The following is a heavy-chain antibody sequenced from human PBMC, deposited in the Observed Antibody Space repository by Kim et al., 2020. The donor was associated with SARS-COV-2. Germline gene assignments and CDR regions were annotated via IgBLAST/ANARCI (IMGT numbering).Heavy chain of an antibody. Sequence: ASLRSRVTISRDKAKNQFSLKLRSVTAADTAVYYCARGVSSAWTLRAWFDPWGQGTLVTVSS. CDR3: ARGVSSAWTLRAWFDP. V-gene: IGHV4-4*02. J-gene: IGHJ5*02. D-gene: IGHD6-19*01.